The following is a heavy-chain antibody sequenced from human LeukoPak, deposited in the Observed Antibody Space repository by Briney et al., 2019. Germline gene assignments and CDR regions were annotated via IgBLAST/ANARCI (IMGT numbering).Heavy chain of an antibody. D-gene: IGHD3-22*01. CDR1: GLTVSSSY. Sequence: PGGSLRLSCAASGLTVSSSYMSWVRQAPGKGLEWVSIIYNDGSTYYADSMKGRFTISRDNSKNTLYLQMNSLRAEDTAVYYCARDRNYYDSSGEFDYWGQGTLVTVSS. CDR2: IYNDGST. CDR3: ARDRNYYDSSGEFDY. V-gene: IGHV3-53*05. J-gene: IGHJ4*02.